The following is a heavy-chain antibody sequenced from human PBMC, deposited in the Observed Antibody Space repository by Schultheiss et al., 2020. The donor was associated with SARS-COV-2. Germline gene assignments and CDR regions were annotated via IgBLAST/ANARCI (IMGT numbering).Heavy chain of an antibody. Sequence: GGSLRLSCAASGFTFSSYAMSWVRQAPGKGLEWVSAISGSGGSTYYADSVKGRFTISRDNSKNSLYLQMNSLRAEDTAVYYCASGAQRYYDSSGYSPLDAFDIWGQGTMVTVSS. CDR2: ISGSGGST. D-gene: IGHD3-22*01. CDR3: ASGAQRYYDSSGYSPLDAFDI. J-gene: IGHJ3*02. CDR1: GFTFSSYA. V-gene: IGHV3-23*01.